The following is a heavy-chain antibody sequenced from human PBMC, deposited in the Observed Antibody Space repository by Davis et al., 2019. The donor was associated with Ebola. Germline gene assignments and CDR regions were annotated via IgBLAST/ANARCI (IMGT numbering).Heavy chain of an antibody. D-gene: IGHD2-15*01. Sequence: GSLRLSCAASGLDFSSHWMSWVRQIPGKGLEFVANINQDGSVKNYVGSVKGRFTISRDNARNSLDLQMNSLSPEDAAVYYCARDPGYSSFDYWGQGSPVAVSS. J-gene: IGHJ4*02. V-gene: IGHV3-7*03. CDR2: INQDGSVK. CDR1: GLDFSSHW. CDR3: ARDPGYSSFDY.